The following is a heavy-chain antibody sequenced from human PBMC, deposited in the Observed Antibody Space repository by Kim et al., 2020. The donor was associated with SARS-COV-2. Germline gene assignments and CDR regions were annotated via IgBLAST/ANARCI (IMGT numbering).Heavy chain of an antibody. Sequence: GGSLRLSCSASGFTSSNYAMHWVRQAPGKGLEYVSGITSNGGYTYYADSVKGRFTISRDNSKNMLYLQMSSLRAEDTGVFYCVKDPDAYYWNGDPMDVWGQGTTVTVSS. D-gene: IGHD1-20*01. CDR1: GFTSSNYA. CDR2: ITSNGGYT. V-gene: IGHV3-64D*06. CDR3: VKDPDAYYWNGDPMDV. J-gene: IGHJ6*02.